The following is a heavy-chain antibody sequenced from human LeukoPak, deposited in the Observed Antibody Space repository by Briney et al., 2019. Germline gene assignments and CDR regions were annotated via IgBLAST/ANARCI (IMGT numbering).Heavy chain of an antibody. Sequence: PSETLSLTCTVSGGSISSYYWSWVRQPPGKELEWIGYISYSGTTKYNPSLKSRVTISVDTSKNQFSLKLSSVTAADTAVYYCARHWYSSGCYMGMDVWGQGTTVTVSS. CDR1: GGSISSYY. CDR3: ARHWYSSGCYMGMDV. CDR2: ISYSGTT. D-gene: IGHD6-19*01. J-gene: IGHJ6*02. V-gene: IGHV4-59*08.